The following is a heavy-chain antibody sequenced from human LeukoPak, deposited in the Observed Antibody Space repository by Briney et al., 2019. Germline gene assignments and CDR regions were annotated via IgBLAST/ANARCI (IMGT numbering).Heavy chain of an antibody. D-gene: IGHD5-12*01. Sequence: SETLSLTCTVSGGSISSYYWSWIRQPPGKGLEWVGSIYYTGSTYYNSSLKSRVTMSVDTSKNQLSLKLGSVIATDTAVYYCARLWSGYSSRLDYWGQGTLVTVSS. CDR1: GGSISSYY. CDR2: IYYTGST. CDR3: ARLWSGYSSRLDY. J-gene: IGHJ4*02. V-gene: IGHV4-39*01.